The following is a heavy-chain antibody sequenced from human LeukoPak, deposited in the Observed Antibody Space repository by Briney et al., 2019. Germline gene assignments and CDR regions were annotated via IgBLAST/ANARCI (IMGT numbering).Heavy chain of an antibody. D-gene: IGHD6-13*01. V-gene: IGHV3-21*01. CDR1: GFTFSRYS. CDR3: ARGSSSWYYFNY. CDR2: ISTSSSYI. J-gene: IGHJ4*02. Sequence: GGSLRLSCAASGFTFSRYSMNWVRQGPEKGLEWVSFISTSSSYIYYADSMKGRFTISRDNAKNSLYLQMNSLRAEDTAVYYCARGSSSWYYFNYWGQGTLITVSS.